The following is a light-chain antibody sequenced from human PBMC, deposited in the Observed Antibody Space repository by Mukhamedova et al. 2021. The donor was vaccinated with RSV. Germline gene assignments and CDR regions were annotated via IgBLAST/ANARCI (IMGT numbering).Light chain of an antibody. V-gene: IGKV4-1*01. CDR2: WAS. CDR3: QRYFGTPT. J-gene: IGKJ1*01. Sequence: LIYWASTRDSGVPDRFSGSGSGTDFTLTISSLQPEDVAVYICQRYFGTPTFGRGTKVEV.